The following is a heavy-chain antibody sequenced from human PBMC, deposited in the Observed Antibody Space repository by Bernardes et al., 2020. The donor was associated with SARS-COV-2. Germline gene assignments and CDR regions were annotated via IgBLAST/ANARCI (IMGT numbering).Heavy chain of an antibody. CDR1: GFTFSSYW. J-gene: IGHJ4*02. Sequence: GGSLRLSCAASGFTFSSYWMSWVRQTPGKGLECVAHITGSGSVIYYADSVKGRFIISRDNAKNSLYLQMNSLTVEDSGIYFCAREGDYYDTSGFFYWGQGTPVTVSS. CDR3: AREGDYYDTSGFFY. D-gene: IGHD3-22*01. CDR2: ITGSGSVI. V-gene: IGHV3-48*04.